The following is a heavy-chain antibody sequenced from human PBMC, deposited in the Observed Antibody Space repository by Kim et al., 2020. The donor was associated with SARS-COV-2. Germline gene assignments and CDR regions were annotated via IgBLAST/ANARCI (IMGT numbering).Heavy chain of an antibody. CDR2: INAGNGNT. V-gene: IGHV1-3*01. CDR1: GYTFTSYA. D-gene: IGHD2-2*01. Sequence: ASVKVSCKASGYTFTSYAMHWVRQAPGQRLEWMGWINAGNGNTKYSQKFQGRVTITRDTSASTAYMELSSLRSEDTAVYYCARVKPEKDIVVVPAAAISSRAFDIWGQGTMVTVSS. J-gene: IGHJ3*02. CDR3: ARVKPEKDIVVVPAAAISSRAFDI.